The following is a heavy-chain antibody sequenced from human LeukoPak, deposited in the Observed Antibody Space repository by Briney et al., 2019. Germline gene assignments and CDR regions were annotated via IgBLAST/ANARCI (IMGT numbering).Heavy chain of an antibody. CDR2: IYYSGST. J-gene: IGHJ3*02. V-gene: IGHV4-30-4*01. Sequence: PSETLSLTCAVSGGSISSGDYYWSWIRQPPGKGLEWIGYIYYSGSTFHNPSPKSRVTISEDTSKNQVSLRLNSVTAADTAVYYCARGARYSSSWGEAFDIWGQGTMVTVSS. D-gene: IGHD6-13*01. CDR3: ARGARYSSSWGEAFDI. CDR1: GGSISSGDYY.